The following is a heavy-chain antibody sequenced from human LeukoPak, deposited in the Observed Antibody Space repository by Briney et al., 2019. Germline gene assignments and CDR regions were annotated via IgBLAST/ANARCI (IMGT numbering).Heavy chain of an antibody. CDR3: ARESYDILTGYSPFFFDY. D-gene: IGHD3-9*01. CDR2: TSPSSSYK. J-gene: IGHJ4*02. Sequence: GGSLRLSCAASGFTFSSYSMNWVRQAPGKGLEWVSSTSPSSSYKYYADSVKGRFTISRDNATNSLYLQMNSLRAEDTAVYFCARESYDILTGYSPFFFDYWGQGTLVTVSS. V-gene: IGHV3-21*01. CDR1: GFTFSSYS.